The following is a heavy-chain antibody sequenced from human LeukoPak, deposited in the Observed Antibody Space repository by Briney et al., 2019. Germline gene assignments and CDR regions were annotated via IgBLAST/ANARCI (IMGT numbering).Heavy chain of an antibody. CDR1: GVSISGYY. J-gene: IGHJ4*02. CDR2: IYYSGST. V-gene: IGHV4-59*12. Sequence: SETLSLTCTVSGVSISGYYRSWVRQPPGKGLEWVWLIYYSGSTTYNPSLKSRVTISVDTSKKQFSLKLTSVTAADTGVYYCATDLGSDYSFDYWGQGTLVTVSS. CDR3: ATDLGSDYSFDY. D-gene: IGHD4-11*01.